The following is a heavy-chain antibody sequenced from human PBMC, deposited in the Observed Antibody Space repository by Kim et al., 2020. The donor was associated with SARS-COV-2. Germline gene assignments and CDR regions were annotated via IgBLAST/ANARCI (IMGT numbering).Heavy chain of an antibody. Sequence: SETLSLTCTVSGYSISSGYYWGWIRQPPGKGLEWIGSIYHSGSTYYNPSLKSRVTISVDTSKNQFSLKLSSVTAADTAVYYCARGGIYDSSGYSDYWGQG. CDR2: IYHSGST. CDR3: ARGGIYDSSGYSDY. V-gene: IGHV4-38-2*02. D-gene: IGHD3-22*01. J-gene: IGHJ4*02. CDR1: GYSISSGYY.